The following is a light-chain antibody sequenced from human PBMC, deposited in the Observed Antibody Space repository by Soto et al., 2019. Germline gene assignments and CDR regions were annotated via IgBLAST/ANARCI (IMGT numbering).Light chain of an antibody. Sequence: TLSLSPGERATLSCRASQTVRNNYLAWYQQKPGQAPRLLIYDASSRATGIPDRFSGGGSGTDFTLPISRLEPEDFAVYYWTKFNSYPRTVGGESMVEIK. J-gene: IGKJ4*01. V-gene: IGKV3-20*01. CDR2: DAS. CDR3: TKFNSYPRT. CDR1: QTVRNNY.